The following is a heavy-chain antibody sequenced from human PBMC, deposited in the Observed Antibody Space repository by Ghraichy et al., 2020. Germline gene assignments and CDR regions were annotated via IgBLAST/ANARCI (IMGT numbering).Heavy chain of an antibody. CDR2: IYYSGST. CDR1: GGSISSYY. D-gene: IGHD5-18*01. J-gene: IGHJ2*01. CDR3: ARQRIQLRNWYFDL. V-gene: IGHV4-59*08. Sequence: SETLSLTCTVSGGSISSYYWSWIRQPPGKGLEWIGYIYYSGSTNYNPSLKSRVTISVDTSKNQFSLKLSSVTAADTAVYYCARQRIQLRNWYFDLWGRGTLVTVSS.